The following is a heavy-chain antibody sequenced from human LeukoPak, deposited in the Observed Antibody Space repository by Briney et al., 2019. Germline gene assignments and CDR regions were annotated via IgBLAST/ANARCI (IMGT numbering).Heavy chain of an antibody. CDR3: ARDGSGSYYN. CDR2: ISSSSSYI. CDR1: GFTFSSYA. J-gene: IGHJ4*02. D-gene: IGHD3-10*01. Sequence: PGGSLRLSCAASGFTFSSYAMSWVRQAPGKGLEWVSSISSSSSYIYYADSVKGRFTISRDNAKNSLYLQMNSLRAEDTAVYYCARDGSGSYYNWGQGTLVTVSS. V-gene: IGHV3-21*01.